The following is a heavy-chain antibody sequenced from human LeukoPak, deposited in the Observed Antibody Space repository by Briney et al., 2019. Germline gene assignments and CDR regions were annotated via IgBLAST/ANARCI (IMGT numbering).Heavy chain of an antibody. J-gene: IGHJ4*02. Sequence: PGRSLRLSCAASGFTFSSYGMHWVRQAPGKGLEWVAVISYDGSNKYYADSVKGRFTISRDNSRNTLSLQMNSLTTEDTAVYYCVRDFRFLEDYWGQGTLVTVSS. CDR3: VRDFRFLEDY. CDR1: GFTFSSYG. V-gene: IGHV3-30*03. D-gene: IGHD3-3*01. CDR2: ISYDGSNK.